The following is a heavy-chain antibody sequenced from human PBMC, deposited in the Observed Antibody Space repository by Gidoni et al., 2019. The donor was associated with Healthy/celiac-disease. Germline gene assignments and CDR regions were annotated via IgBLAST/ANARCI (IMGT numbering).Heavy chain of an antibody. CDR2: INHSGST. D-gene: IGHD2-21*02. Sequence: QVQLQQWGAGLLKPSETLSLTCAVYGVSFSGYYWSWIRQPPGQGLAWVGEINHSGSTNYNPSLKSRVTISVDTSKNQFSLKLSSVTAADTAVYYCARGSRRRGAPSVRKKYCGGDCYLTHTSEGYFDYWGQGTLVTVSS. J-gene: IGHJ4*02. V-gene: IGHV4-34*01. CDR3: ARGSRRRGAPSVRKKYCGGDCYLTHTSEGYFDY. CDR1: GVSFSGYY.